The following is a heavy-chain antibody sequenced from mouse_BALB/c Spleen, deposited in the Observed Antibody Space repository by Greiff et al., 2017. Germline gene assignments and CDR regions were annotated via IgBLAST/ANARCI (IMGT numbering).Heavy chain of an antibody. CDR2: ISYSGST. D-gene: IGHD3-1*01. CDR3: ARSGARATSAMDY. CDR1: GYSITSDYA. J-gene: IGHJ4*01. Sequence: EVQLQESGPGLVKPSQSLSLTCTVTGYSITSDYAWNWIRQFPGNKLEWMGYISYSGSTSYNPSLKSRISITRDTSKNQFFLQLNSVTTEDTATYYCARSGARATSAMDYWGQGTSVTVSS. V-gene: IGHV3-2*02.